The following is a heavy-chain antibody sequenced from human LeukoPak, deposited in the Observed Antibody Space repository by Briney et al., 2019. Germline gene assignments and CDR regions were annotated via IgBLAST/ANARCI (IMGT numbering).Heavy chain of an antibody. Sequence: PSETLSLTCTVSGGSITSYYWSWIRQPPGKGLEWIGYFYYSGSTNYNPSLKSRVTISVDTSKNQFSLRLSSVTAVDTAVYYCARATTVTLNWFDPWGQGTLVTVSS. D-gene: IGHD4-11*01. CDR1: GGSITSYY. J-gene: IGHJ5*02. CDR2: FYYSGST. V-gene: IGHV4-59*01. CDR3: ARATTVTLNWFDP.